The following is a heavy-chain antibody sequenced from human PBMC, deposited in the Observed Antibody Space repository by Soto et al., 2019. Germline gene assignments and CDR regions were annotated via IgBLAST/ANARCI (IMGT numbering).Heavy chain of an antibody. CDR2: IYSGGTT. CDR1: GLTVSNSY. V-gene: IGHV3-66*01. Sequence: EVQLVESGGGLVQPGGSLRLSCEASGLTVSNSYMNWVRRAPGKGLEWVSIIYSGGTTYYADSVKGRFTISRDNSKNTLYLQMHSLRADDTAMYYCARDTTVTTPTYFASWGQGTLVIVSS. J-gene: IGHJ4*02. D-gene: IGHD4-17*01. CDR3: ARDTTVTTPTYFAS.